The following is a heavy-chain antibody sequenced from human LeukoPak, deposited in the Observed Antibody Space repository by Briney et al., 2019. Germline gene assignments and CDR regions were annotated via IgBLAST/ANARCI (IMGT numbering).Heavy chain of an antibody. CDR3: ARSLCTNGVCSDAFDI. J-gene: IGHJ3*02. CDR1: GGSFSDHY. Sequence: PSETLSLTCAVYGGSFSDHYWSWIRQPPGKGLEWIGEIKHSGSTNSNPSLKSRVTISVDTSKNQFSLKLSSVTAADTAVYYGARSLCTNGVCSDAFDIWGQGTMVTVSS. CDR2: IKHSGST. V-gene: IGHV4-34*01. D-gene: IGHD2-8*01.